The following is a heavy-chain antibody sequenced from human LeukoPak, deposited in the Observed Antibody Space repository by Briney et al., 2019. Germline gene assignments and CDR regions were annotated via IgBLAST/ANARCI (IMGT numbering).Heavy chain of an antibody. CDR2: ISGSGGST. Sequence: GGTLRLSCAASGFIFSSYGMSWVRQAPGKGLEWVSAISGSGGSTYYTDSVKGRFTISRDNSKNTLYLQMNSLRAEDTAVYYCAKDLDIVVVVAARGEFDYWGQGTLVTVSS. V-gene: IGHV3-23*01. D-gene: IGHD2-15*01. J-gene: IGHJ4*02. CDR3: AKDLDIVVVVAARGEFDY. CDR1: GFIFSSYG.